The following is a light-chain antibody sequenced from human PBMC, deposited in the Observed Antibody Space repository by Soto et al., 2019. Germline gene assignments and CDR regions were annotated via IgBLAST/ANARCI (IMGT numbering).Light chain of an antibody. CDR3: QQYNSYSRT. J-gene: IGKJ1*01. Sequence: DIQMTQSPSTLPTSIGDRVTITCRASQRSSSWLAWYQQKPGKAPNLLIYDASSLVSGVPSRFSGSGSGPEFTLTISSLQTDDFATYYCQQYNSYSRTFGQGTTVAFK. CDR1: QRSSSW. V-gene: IGKV1-5*01. CDR2: DAS.